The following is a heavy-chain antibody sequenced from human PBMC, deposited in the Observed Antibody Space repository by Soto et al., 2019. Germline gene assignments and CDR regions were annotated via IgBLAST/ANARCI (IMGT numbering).Heavy chain of an antibody. D-gene: IGHD3-22*01. J-gene: IGHJ5*02. CDR2: IYYSGST. CDR3: ARGNPYYYDSSGWFDP. CDR1: GVSISSYY. V-gene: IGHV4-59*01. Sequence: SETLSLTCTVSGVSISSYYWSWLRQPPGKGLEWIGYIYYSGSTNYNPSLKSRVTISVDTSKNQFSLKLSSVTAADTAVYYCARGNPYYYDSSGWFDPWGQGTLVTVSS.